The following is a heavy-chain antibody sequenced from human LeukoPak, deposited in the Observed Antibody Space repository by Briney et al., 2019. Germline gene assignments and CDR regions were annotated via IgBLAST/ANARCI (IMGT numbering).Heavy chain of an antibody. CDR1: GYTFTGYH. J-gene: IGHJ4*02. CDR2: INPNSGGT. CDR3: ARGLETYRGSFDY. Sequence: ASVKVSCKASGYTFTGYHMHWVRQAPGQGLEWMGWINPNSGGTNYAQKFQGRVTMTRDTSISTAYMELSRLRSDDTAVYYCARGLETYRGSFDYWGQGTLVTVSS. D-gene: IGHD1-26*01. V-gene: IGHV1-2*02.